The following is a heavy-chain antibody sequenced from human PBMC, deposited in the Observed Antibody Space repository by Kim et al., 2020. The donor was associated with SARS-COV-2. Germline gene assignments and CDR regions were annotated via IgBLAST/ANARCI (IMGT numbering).Heavy chain of an antibody. J-gene: IGHJ6*02. Sequence: GGSLRLSCVVSGSTFYNHAMHWVRQAPGKGLEWVAGTFWNGGGTGYADYVRGRFTISRDIAVSSLYLQMNSLRTEDTALYFCVKYILACCADAWGHGTT. V-gene: IGHV3-9*01. D-gene: IGHD2-15*01. CDR3: VKYILACCADA. CDR2: TFWNGGGT. CDR1: GSTFYNHA.